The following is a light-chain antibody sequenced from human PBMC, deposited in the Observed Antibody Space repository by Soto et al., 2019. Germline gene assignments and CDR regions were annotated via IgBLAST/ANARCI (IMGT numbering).Light chain of an antibody. J-gene: IGLJ2*01. CDR1: SSNIGAGYD. CDR3: QSYDSSLSASYVV. Sequence: QSVLTQPPSVSGAPGQRVTFSCTGSSSNIGAGYDVHWYQQLPGTAPKLLIYGNSNRPSGVPDRFSGSKSGTSASLAITGLQAEDEADYYCQSYDSSLSASYVVFGGGTKLTVL. V-gene: IGLV1-40*01. CDR2: GNS.